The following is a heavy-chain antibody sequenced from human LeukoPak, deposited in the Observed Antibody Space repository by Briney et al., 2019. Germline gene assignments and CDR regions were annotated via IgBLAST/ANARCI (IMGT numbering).Heavy chain of an antibody. V-gene: IGHV1-2*02. D-gene: IGHD2-21*02. Sequence: ASVKVSCKASGYTFTGYCMHWVRQAPGQGLEWMGWINPNSGGTNYAQKFQGRVTMTRDTSISTAYMELSRLRSDDTAVYYCARLDLGDFYVQEPTPHGVDPWGQGTLVTVSS. CDR1: GYTFTGYC. J-gene: IGHJ5*02. CDR3: ARLDLGDFYVQEPTPHGVDP. CDR2: INPNSGGT.